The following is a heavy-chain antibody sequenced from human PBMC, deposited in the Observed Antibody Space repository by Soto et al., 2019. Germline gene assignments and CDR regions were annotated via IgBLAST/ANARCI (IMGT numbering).Heavy chain of an antibody. J-gene: IGHJ5*02. CDR1: GGSISRYY. CDR3: ARAHFYDSIGYYYGAWFDP. V-gene: IGHV4-59*01. D-gene: IGHD3-22*01. Sequence: SETRCLTCTVSGGSISRYYWSGSRQPPGKGLEWIGYIYYSGSTNYNPSLKSRVTISVDTSKNQFSLKLSSVTAADTAVYYCARAHFYDSIGYYYGAWFDPWGQGTLVTVSS. CDR2: IYYSGST.